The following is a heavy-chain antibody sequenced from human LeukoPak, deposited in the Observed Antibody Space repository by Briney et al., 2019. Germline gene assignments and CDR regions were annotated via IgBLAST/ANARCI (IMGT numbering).Heavy chain of an antibody. Sequence: GASVKVSCKASGYTFTGYYIHWVRQAPGQGLEWMRWINPNSGGTNYVQNFQGRVTMTRDTSISTAYMELNRLRSDDTAVYYCAKYYDILTGSPFDPWGQGTLVTVSS. D-gene: IGHD3-9*01. J-gene: IGHJ5*02. CDR1: GYTFTGYY. V-gene: IGHV1-2*02. CDR2: INPNSGGT. CDR3: AKYYDILTGSPFDP.